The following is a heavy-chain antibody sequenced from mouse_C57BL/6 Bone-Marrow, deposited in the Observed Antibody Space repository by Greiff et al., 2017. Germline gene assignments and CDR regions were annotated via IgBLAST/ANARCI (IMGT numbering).Heavy chain of an antibody. CDR3: APRNLYDGYSDY. CDR1: GYTFTSYW. D-gene: IGHD2-3*01. V-gene: IGHV1-55*01. J-gene: IGHJ2*01. CDR2: IYPGSGST. Sequence: QVQLQQPGAELVKPGASVKLSCKASGYTFTSYWITWVKQRPGQGLEWIGDIYPGSGSTNYNEKFKGKATLTADTSSSTAYMQLSSLTSEDSAVYYCAPRNLYDGYSDYWGQGTTLTVSS.